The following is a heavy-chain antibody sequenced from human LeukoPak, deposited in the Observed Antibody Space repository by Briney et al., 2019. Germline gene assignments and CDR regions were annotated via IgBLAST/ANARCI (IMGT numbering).Heavy chain of an antibody. CDR2: INPNSGGT. J-gene: IGHJ4*02. CDR1: GYTFTGYY. V-gene: IGHV1-2*02. CDR3: ARVDVYCSSTSCYLSY. Sequence: GASVKVSCKASGYTFTGYYMHWVRQAPGQGLEWMGWINPNSGGTNYAQKFQGRVTMTRDTSISTAYMELSRLGSDDTAVYYCARVDVYCSSTSCYLSYWGQGTLVTVSS. D-gene: IGHD2-2*01.